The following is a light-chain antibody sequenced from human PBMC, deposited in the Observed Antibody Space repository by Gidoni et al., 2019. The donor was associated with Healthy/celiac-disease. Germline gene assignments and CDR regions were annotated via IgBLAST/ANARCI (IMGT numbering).Light chain of an antibody. Sequence: QSALTQPPYASGSPGQSVTISCTGTSSDVGGYNYVSWYQQHPGKAPKLMIYEVSKRPSGVPDRFSGSQSGNPASLTVSCLQAEDEAYYYCSSYAGSNNPYVFGTGTKVTVL. CDR3: SSYAGSNNPYV. J-gene: IGLJ1*01. CDR2: EVS. CDR1: SSDVGGYNY. V-gene: IGLV2-8*01.